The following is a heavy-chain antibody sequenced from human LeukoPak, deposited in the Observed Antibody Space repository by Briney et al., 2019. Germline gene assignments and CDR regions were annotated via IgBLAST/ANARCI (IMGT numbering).Heavy chain of an antibody. CDR3: AIRRRSGWPFDF. CDR1: GYTFTDYY. V-gene: IGHV1-2*02. Sequence: ASVEVSCKASGYTFTDYYIHWVRQAPGQGLEGMGWVSPSSGGTLYAQEFQGRVTLTRDTSISTAYMELSSLRSDDTAVYFCAIRRRSGWPFDFWGQGSLVTVSS. J-gene: IGHJ4*02. CDR2: VSPSSGGT. D-gene: IGHD6-19*01.